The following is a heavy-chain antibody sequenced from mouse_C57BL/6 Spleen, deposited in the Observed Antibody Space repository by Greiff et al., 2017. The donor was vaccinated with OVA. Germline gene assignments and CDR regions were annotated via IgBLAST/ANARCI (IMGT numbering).Heavy chain of an antibody. J-gene: IGHJ1*03. Sequence: QVQLQQSGAELVKPGASVKLSCKASGYTFTSYWMHWVKQRPGQGLEWIGMIHPNSGSTNYNEKFKSKATLTVDKSSSTAYMQLSSLTSEDSAVYYCARVNGLDWYFDFWGTGTTVTVSS. V-gene: IGHV1-64*01. CDR3: ARVNGLDWYFDF. CDR2: IHPNSGST. CDR1: GYTFTSYW. D-gene: IGHD4-1*01.